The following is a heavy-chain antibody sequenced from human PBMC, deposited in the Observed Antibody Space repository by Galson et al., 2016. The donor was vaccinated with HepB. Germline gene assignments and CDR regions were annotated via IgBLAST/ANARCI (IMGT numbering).Heavy chain of an antibody. V-gene: IGHV3-7*03. CDR2: IKTDGSAK. Sequence: SLRLSCAASGSTFSTYWMYWVRQAPGKGLEWVAAIKTDGSAKYYADSVKGRCTISRDNADNSLYLQINSLRNEDTAVYYCAKDHITGWSFDSWGQGTLVTVSS. CDR1: GSTFSTYW. CDR3: AKDHITGWSFDS. D-gene: IGHD6-19*01. J-gene: IGHJ4*02.